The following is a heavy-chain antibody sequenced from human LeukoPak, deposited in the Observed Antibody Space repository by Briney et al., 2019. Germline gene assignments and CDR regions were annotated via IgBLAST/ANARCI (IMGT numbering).Heavy chain of an antibody. D-gene: IGHD2-2*01. V-gene: IGHV2-70*11. CDR1: GFSLSTSGMC. CDR2: IDWDDDK. Sequence: SGPALVKPTQTLTLTCTFSGFSLSTSGMCVSWIRQPPGKALEWLARIDWDDDKYHSTSLKTRLTISKDTSKNQVVLTMTNMDPVDTATYYCARLIVVVPAAMYAFDYWGQGTLVTVSS. CDR3: ARLIVVVPAAMYAFDY. J-gene: IGHJ4*02.